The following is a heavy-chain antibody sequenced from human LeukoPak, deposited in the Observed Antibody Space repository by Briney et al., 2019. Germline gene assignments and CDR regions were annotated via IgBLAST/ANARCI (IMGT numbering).Heavy chain of an antibody. D-gene: IGHD3-10*01. CDR3: ARAGSGSYYRLPNDY. J-gene: IGHJ4*02. CDR1: GFTFSSYA. Sequence: HPGRSLRLSCAASGFTFSSYAMHWVRQAPGKGLEWVAVISYDGSNKYYADSVKGQFTISRDNSKNTLYLQMNSLRAEDTAVYYCARAGSGSYYRLPNDYWGQGTLVTVSS. V-gene: IGHV3-30-3*01. CDR2: ISYDGSNK.